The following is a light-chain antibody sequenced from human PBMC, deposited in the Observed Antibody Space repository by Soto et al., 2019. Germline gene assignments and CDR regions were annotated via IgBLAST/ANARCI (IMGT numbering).Light chain of an antibody. CDR1: QGISSY. CDR2: AAS. V-gene: IGKV1-8*01. J-gene: IGKJ1*01. CDR3: QQYYSYPPT. Sequence: AIRMTQSPSSLSASTGDRVTITCRASQGISSYLAWYQQKPGKAPKLLIYAASTLQSGVPSRFSGSGSGTDFTLTISCQQSEDFATYYCQQYYSYPPTFGQGTKVDIK.